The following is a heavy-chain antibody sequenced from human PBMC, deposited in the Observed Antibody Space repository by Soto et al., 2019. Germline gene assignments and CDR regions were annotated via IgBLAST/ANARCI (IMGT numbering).Heavy chain of an antibody. CDR2: INPSGGST. V-gene: IGHV1-46*01. D-gene: IGHD3-3*01. Sequence: GASVKVSCKASGYTFTSYDMHWVRQAPGQGLEWMGIINPSGGSTSYAQKFQGRVTMTRDTSTSTVYMDLSSLRSEDTAVYYCARDFGVVILSYYYGMDVWGQGTTVTVSS. CDR1: GYTFTSYD. J-gene: IGHJ6*02. CDR3: ARDFGVVILSYYYGMDV.